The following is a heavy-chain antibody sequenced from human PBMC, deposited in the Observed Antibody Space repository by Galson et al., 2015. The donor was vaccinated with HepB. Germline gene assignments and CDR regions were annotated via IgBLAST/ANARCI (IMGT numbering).Heavy chain of an antibody. CDR1: GFTFGSYC. J-gene: IGHJ4*02. CDR3: VRGRSSQYCSDSYGYAYYFDY. CDR2: IRPDGSNK. Sequence: SLRLSCAASGFTFGSYCMNWVRQAPGKGLEWVAFIRPDGSNKYYADSVKGRFTISRDNSKNTLYLQMNSRRAGDTAVYYCVRGRSSQYCSDSYGYAYYFDYWGQGTRVTVSS. D-gene: IGHD3-22*01. V-gene: IGHV3-30*02.